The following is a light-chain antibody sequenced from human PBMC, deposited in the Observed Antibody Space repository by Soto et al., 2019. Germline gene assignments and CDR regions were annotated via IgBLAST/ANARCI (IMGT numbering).Light chain of an antibody. J-gene: IGKJ1*01. V-gene: IGKV3-20*01. CDR1: QSVSSNF. Sequence: EIVLTQSPGTLSLSPGERVTLSCRASQSVSSNFLAWYQQKPGQAPRLLIYGARTRATGVPDRFSASGSGTDFSLTISRLEPEDFAVYYCQQYGTSPWTFGQGTKVDIK. CDR3: QQYGTSPWT. CDR2: GAR.